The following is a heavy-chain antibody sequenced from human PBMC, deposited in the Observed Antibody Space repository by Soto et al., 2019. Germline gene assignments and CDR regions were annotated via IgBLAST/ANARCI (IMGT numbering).Heavy chain of an antibody. D-gene: IGHD2-15*01. Sequence: EVQLVESGGGLVKPGGCLRLSCAASGFTFSSYSMNWVRQAPGKGLQWVSSISSSSSYIYYADSVKGRFTISRDNAKKSLYLQMNSLIAEDTAVYYCARDAWSHPFCDNDMDVWGPGTTVTLS. CDR2: ISSSSSYI. CDR3: ARDAWSHPFCDNDMDV. V-gene: IGHV3-21*01. J-gene: IGHJ6*02. CDR1: GFTFSSYS.